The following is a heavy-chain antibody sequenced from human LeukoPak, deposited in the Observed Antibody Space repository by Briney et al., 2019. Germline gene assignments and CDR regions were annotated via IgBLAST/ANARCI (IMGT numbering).Heavy chain of an antibody. D-gene: IGHD3-10*01. Sequence: ASVNVSCKASGYTFTSYGISWVRRAPGQGLEWMGWISAYNGNTNYAQKLQGRVTMTTDTSTSTAYMELRSLRSDDTAVYYCARGTSRQLLWFGELLTGFDYWGQGTLVTVSS. CDR2: ISAYNGNT. J-gene: IGHJ4*02. CDR1: GYTFTSYG. CDR3: ARGTSRQLLWFGELLTGFDY. V-gene: IGHV1-18*01.